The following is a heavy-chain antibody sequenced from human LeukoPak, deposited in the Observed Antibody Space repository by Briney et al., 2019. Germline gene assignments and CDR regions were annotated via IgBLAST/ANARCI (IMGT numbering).Heavy chain of an antibody. CDR2: FDPEDGET. J-gene: IGHJ3*02. CDR3: ATAPRIYCSSTSCYAFDI. CDR1: GYTLTELS. Sequence: ASVKVSCKVSGYTLTELSMHWVRQAPGKGLEWMGGFDPEDGETIYAQKFRGRVTMTEDTSTDTAYMELSSLRSEDTAVYYCATAPRIYCSSTSCYAFDIWGQGTMVTVSS. D-gene: IGHD2-2*01. V-gene: IGHV1-24*01.